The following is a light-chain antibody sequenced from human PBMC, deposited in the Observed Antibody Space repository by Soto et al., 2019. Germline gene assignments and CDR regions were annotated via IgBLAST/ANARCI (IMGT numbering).Light chain of an antibody. CDR2: GNS. Sequence: QSVLTQPPSVSGAPGQRVTISCTGSSSNIGAGYDVHWYQQLPGTAPKLLIYGNSNRPSGVPDRFFGSKSGTSASLAITGLQAEDEADYYCQSYDSSLNGGVFGGGTKLTVL. V-gene: IGLV1-40*01. J-gene: IGLJ3*02. CDR1: SSNIGAGYD. CDR3: QSYDSSLNGGV.